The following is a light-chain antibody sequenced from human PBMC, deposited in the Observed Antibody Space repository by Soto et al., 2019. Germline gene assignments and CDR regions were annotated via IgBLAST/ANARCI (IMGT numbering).Light chain of an antibody. Sequence: DIQMNQSPSSLSPSVGDRVTITCRASRSISDWLAWYQQKPGKAPELLIFDASNLKSGVSSRFSGSGSGTEFPLTISRLQPDDVATYYCLQYSSHSWTFGQGTKVDIK. CDR3: LQYSSHSWT. CDR1: RSISDW. V-gene: IGKV1-5*01. CDR2: DAS. J-gene: IGKJ1*01.